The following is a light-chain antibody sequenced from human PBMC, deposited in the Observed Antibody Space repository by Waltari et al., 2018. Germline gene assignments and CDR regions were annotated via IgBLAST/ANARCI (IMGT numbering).Light chain of an antibody. J-gene: IGLJ1*01. CDR1: SSDVGGYNF. V-gene: IGLV2-8*01. CDR2: EVN. CDR3: SAHGGTNSYYV. Sequence: QSALTQPPSASGSPGQSVTISCTGTSSDVGGYNFVSWYQHRPGKLPNRSIYEVNTRPRGVPDRFSGSKSGNTASLTVSGLQPEDEADYYCSAHGGTNSYYVFGTGTTVTVL.